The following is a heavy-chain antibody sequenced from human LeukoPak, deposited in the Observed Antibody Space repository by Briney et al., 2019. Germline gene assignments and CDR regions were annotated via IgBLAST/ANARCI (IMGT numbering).Heavy chain of an antibody. CDR2: IYYSGST. V-gene: IGHV4-31*03. Sequence: SQTLSLTCTVSGGSISSGGYYWSWIRQHPGKGLEWIGYIYYSGSTYNNPSLKSRVTISVDTSKNQFSLKLSSVTAADTAVYYCARGGYSYGYDYWGQGTLVTVSS. D-gene: IGHD5-18*01. CDR1: GGSISSGGYY. CDR3: ARGGYSYGYDY. J-gene: IGHJ4*02.